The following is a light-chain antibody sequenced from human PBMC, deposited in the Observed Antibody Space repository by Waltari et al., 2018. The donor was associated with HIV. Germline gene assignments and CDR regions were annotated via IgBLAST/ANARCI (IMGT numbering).Light chain of an antibody. CDR2: EVT. CDR3: YSYSDTTSSYV. CDR1: KPAIGDFNL. Sequence: QSALTQPASVSGSPGQSITISCTGTKPAIGDFNLVSWYQQYPGKAPKLLIYEVTKRPSGASYRFSASKSGYTASLTISGLRAEDEADYYCYSYSDTTSSYVFGTGTTVTVL. V-gene: IGLV2-23*02. J-gene: IGLJ1*01.